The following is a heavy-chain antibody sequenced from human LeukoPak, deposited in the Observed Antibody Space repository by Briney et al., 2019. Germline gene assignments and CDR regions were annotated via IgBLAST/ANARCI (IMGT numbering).Heavy chain of an antibody. V-gene: IGHV4-59*12. CDR3: ARGSRSGWHSDY. CDR2: IHYSGST. J-gene: IGHJ4*02. Sequence: SETLSLTCTFSGGSSSSYYWSWIRQPPGKGLEWIGYIHYSGSTNYNPSLRSRATISLDTSKNQVSLKLSSVTAADTAVYFCARGSRSGWHSDYWGQGTLVTVSS. D-gene: IGHD6-19*01. CDR1: GGSSSSYY.